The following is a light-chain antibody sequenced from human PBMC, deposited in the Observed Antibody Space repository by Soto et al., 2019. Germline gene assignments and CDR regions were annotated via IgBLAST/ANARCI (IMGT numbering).Light chain of an antibody. CDR1: SNDVGGYNY. V-gene: IGLV2-14*01. J-gene: IGLJ1*01. CDR2: DVS. CDR3: SSYTSSSTYV. Sequence: QSVLTQPASGSGSPGQSITISCTGTSNDVGGYNYVSWYQQHPGKAPKLLIYDVSNRPSGVSDRFSGSKSGNTASLTISGLQPEDEADYYCSSYTSSSTYVFGTGTKVTVL.